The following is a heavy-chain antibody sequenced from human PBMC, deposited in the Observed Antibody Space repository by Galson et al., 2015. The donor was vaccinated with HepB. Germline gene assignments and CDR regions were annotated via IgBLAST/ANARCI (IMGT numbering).Heavy chain of an antibody. J-gene: IGHJ5*02. V-gene: IGHV1-24*01. Sequence: SVKVSCKVSGYTLTELSMHWVRQAPGKGLEWMGGFDPEDGETIYAQKFQGRVTMTEDTSTDTAYMELSSLRSEDTAVYYCATAYYYGSTSNWGTSYNWFDPWGQGTLVTVSS. CDR2: FDPEDGET. CDR3: ATAYYYGSTSNWGTSYNWFDP. D-gene: IGHD3-10*01. CDR1: GYTLTELS.